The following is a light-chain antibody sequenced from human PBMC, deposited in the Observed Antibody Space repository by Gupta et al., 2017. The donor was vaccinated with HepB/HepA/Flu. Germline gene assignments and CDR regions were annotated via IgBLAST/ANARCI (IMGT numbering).Light chain of an antibody. J-gene: IGKJ2*04. CDR1: QSVSSY. CDR3: QQRSNWPLMCS. Sequence: EIVLTQSPATLSLSPGERATLSCRASQSVSSYLAWYQQKPGQAPRLLIYDASNRATGIPARFSGSGAGTDVTLTISSREPEDFEVYYCQQRSNWPLMCSFGQGTKLEIK. CDR2: DAS. V-gene: IGKV3-11*01.